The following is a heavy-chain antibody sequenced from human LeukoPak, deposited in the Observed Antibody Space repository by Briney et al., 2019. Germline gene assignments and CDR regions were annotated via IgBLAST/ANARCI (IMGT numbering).Heavy chain of an antibody. V-gene: IGHV1-18*01. J-gene: IGHJ5*02. CDR3: ARDRGLVPAAKWWFDP. CDR1: GYTFTSYG. D-gene: IGHD2-2*01. CDR2: ISAYNGNT. Sequence: ASVKVSCTASGYTFTSYGISWVRQAPGQGLGWMGWISAYNGNTNYAQKLQGRVTMTTDTSTSTAYMELRSLRSDDTAVYYCARDRGLVPAAKWWFDPWGQGTLVTVSS.